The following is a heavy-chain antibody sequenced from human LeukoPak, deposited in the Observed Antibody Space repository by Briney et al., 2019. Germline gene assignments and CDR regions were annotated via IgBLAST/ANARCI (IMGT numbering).Heavy chain of an antibody. CDR2: MNPNSGNT. V-gene: IGHV1-8*01. J-gene: IGHJ4*02. Sequence: ASVKVSCKSSGYTFTSYDINWVRQATAQGLEWMGWMNPNSGNTGYAQKFQGRVTMTRNTSISTAYMELSSLRSEDTAVYYCATQGDFGGYYFDYWGQGNLVPVSS. CDR1: GYTFTSYD. D-gene: IGHD3-10*01. CDR3: ATQGDFGGYYFDY.